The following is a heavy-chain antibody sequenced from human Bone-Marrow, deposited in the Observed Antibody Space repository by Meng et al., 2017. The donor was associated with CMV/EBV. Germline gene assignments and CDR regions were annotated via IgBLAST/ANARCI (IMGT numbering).Heavy chain of an antibody. CDR1: GGSFSGYY. J-gene: IGHJ4*02. V-gene: IGHV4-34*01. Sequence: SETLSLTCAVYGGSFSGYYWSWIRQPPGKGLEWIGEINHSGSTNYNPSLKSRVTISVDTSRNQFSLKLSSVTAADTAVYYCARDGGSYQPYYFDYWGQGTLVTVSS. CDR3: ARDGGSYQPYYFDY. CDR2: INHSGST. D-gene: IGHD1-26*01.